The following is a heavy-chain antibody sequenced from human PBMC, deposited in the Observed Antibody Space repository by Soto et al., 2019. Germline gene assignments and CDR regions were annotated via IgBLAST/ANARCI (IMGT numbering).Heavy chain of an antibody. CDR1: GGSISSYY. Sequence: PGGTLCLTGTVPGGSISSYYWSWSRQRPGKGREWSGDIYYRGSTNYNPSLKSRVTISVDTSKNQFSLKLSSVTAADTAVYYCARDGPAMVRGVIIDYYGMDVWGQGTTVTVS. D-gene: IGHD3-10*01. J-gene: IGHJ6*02. CDR3: ARDGPAMVRGVIIDYYGMDV. V-gene: IGHV4-59*01. CDR2: IYYRGST.